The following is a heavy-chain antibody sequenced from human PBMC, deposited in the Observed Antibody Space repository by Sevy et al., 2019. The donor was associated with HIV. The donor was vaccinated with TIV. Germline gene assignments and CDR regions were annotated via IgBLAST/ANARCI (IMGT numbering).Heavy chain of an antibody. V-gene: IGHV3-9*01. CDR3: VKDGGSGSGPSAEYFHH. D-gene: IGHD6-19*01. CDR2: INWNSAFI. Sequence: SLRLSCAVYGFSFDDYAMHWVRQVPGKGLEWVAGINWNSAFIGYADSVKGRYTISRDNAKNSLYLQINSLIPEDTALYYCVKDGGSGSGPSAEYFHHWGQGTLVTVSS. CDR1: GFSFDDYA. J-gene: IGHJ1*01.